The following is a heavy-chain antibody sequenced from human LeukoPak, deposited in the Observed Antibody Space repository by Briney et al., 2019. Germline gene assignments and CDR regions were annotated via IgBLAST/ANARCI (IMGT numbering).Heavy chain of an antibody. Sequence: GGSLRLSCAASGFTFSSYAMSWVRQAPGKGLEWVSAISGSGGSTYYADSVKGRFTISRDNSKNTLYLQMNSLRAEDTAVYYCAKDIKGIVVVPAATDYWGQGTLDTVSS. CDR2: ISGSGGST. CDR3: AKDIKGIVVVPAATDY. D-gene: IGHD2-2*01. V-gene: IGHV3-23*01. CDR1: GFTFSSYA. J-gene: IGHJ4*02.